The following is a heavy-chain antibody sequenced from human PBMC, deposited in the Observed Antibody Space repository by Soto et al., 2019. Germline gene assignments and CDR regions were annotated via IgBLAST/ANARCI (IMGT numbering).Heavy chain of an antibody. CDR2: IYFDGNTT. Sequence: GGSLRLSCTASGVTFNTHWMHWVRQAPGKGLVWISRIYFDGNTTNYADSVKGRLTVSRDNAKNTVYLHVNTLRDEDTAVYYCARGGAMGVDYWGQGTLVTVSS. CDR3: ARGGAMGVDY. J-gene: IGHJ4*02. CDR1: GVTFNTHW. D-gene: IGHD1-26*01. V-gene: IGHV3-74*01.